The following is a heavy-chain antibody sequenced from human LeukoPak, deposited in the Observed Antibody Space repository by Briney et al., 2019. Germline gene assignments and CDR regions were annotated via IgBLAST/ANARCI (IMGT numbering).Heavy chain of an antibody. CDR2: INHSGSA. J-gene: IGHJ4*02. CDR1: GRSTIGYH. D-gene: IGHD4-23*01. V-gene: IGHV4-34*01. Sequence: SETLSLTCALFGRSTIGYHWNWIRQSPGKGLEWIGEINHSGSANYNPSFNSRVTISLDTSRKQFSLELRSLTAADTAVYYCARDPTTVVSVPYYFDDWGQGTLVTVSS. CDR3: ARDPTTVVSVPYYFDD.